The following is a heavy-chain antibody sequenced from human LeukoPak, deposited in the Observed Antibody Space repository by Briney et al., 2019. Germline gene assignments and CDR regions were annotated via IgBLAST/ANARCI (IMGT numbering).Heavy chain of an antibody. D-gene: IGHD4-17*01. Sequence: ASVKVSCKASGYTFTGYYMHWVRQAPGQGLEWMGWISAYNGNTNYAQKLQGRVTMTTDTSTSTAYMELRSLRSDDTAVYYCARDKAVTVYYYYGMDVWGQGTTVTVSS. V-gene: IGHV1-18*04. CDR1: GYTFTGYY. CDR3: ARDKAVTVYYYYGMDV. J-gene: IGHJ6*02. CDR2: ISAYNGNT.